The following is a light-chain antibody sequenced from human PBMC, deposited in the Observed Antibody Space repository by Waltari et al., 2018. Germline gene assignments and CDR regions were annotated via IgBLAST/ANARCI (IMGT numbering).Light chain of an antibody. CDR1: SSDVGGYHY. CDR2: EVS. CDR3: SSYTSSSTLEVV. J-gene: IGLJ2*01. V-gene: IGLV2-14*01. Sequence: QSALTQPASVSGSPGHSITISCTGTSSDVGGYHYVSWYQQHPGKAPKLMIYEVSNRPSGVSNRFSGSKSGNTASLTISGLQAEDEADYYCSSYTSSSTLEVVFGGGTKLTVL.